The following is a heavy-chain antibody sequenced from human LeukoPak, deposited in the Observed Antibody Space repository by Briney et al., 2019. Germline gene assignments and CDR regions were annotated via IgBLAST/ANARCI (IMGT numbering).Heavy chain of an antibody. CDR1: GYTFTGYY. D-gene: IGHD3-3*01. V-gene: IGHV1-2*02. Sequence: ASVKVSCKASGYTFTGYYMHWVRQAPGQGLEWMGWINPNSGGTNYAQKFQGRVTMTRDTSISTAYMELSRLRSDDTAVYYCARGVSYDFWSGYYTFDYXXXGTXVTVXS. CDR3: ARGVSYDFWSGYYTFDY. J-gene: IGHJ4*01. CDR2: INPNSGGT.